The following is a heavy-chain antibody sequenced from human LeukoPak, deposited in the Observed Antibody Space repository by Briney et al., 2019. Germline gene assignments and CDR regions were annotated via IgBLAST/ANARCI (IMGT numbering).Heavy chain of an antibody. CDR3: AKDRSCTNDICHGDFDY. CDR1: GFTFSSYA. CDR2: ISGSGGST. D-gene: IGHD2-8*01. J-gene: IGHJ4*02. V-gene: IGHV3-23*01. Sequence: GGSLRLSCAASGFTFSSYALSWVRQAPGKGLEWVSSISGSGGSTYSADSVKGRFTISRDNSKNTLYLQVNSLRAEDTALYYCAKDRSCTNDICHGDFDYWGQGTLVTVSS.